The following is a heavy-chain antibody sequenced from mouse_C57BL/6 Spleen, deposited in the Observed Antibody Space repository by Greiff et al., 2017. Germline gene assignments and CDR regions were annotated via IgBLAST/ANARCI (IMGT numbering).Heavy chain of an antibody. CDR2: IRNKANGYTT. D-gene: IGHD2-12*01. J-gene: IGHJ4*01. CDR3: ARSLYVDYAMDY. Sequence: DVQLVESGGGLVQPGGSLSLSCAASGFTFTDYYMSWVRQPPGKALEWLGFIRNKANGYTTEYSASVKGRFTISRDNSQSILYLQMNALRAEDSATYYCARSLYVDYAMDYWGQGTSVTVSS. V-gene: IGHV7-3*01. CDR1: GFTFTDYY.